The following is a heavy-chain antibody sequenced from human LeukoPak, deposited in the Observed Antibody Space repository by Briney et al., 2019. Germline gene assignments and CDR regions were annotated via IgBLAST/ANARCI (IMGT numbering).Heavy chain of an antibody. V-gene: IGHV3-23*01. Sequence: GGSLRLSCAASGFTFSSYGMSWVRQAPGKGLEWVSAISGSGGSTYYADSVKGRFTISRDNSKNTLYLQMNSLRAEDTAVYYCAKDILWFGELLGYWGQGTLVTVSS. CDR3: AKDILWFGELLGY. CDR1: GFTFSSYG. D-gene: IGHD3-10*01. J-gene: IGHJ4*02. CDR2: ISGSGGST.